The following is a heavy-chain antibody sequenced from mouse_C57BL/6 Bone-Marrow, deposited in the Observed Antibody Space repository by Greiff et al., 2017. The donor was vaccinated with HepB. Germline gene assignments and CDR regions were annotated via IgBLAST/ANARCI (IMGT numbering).Heavy chain of an antibody. CDR1: GFNIKNTY. CDR2: IDPANGNT. Sequence: EVKLVESVAELVRPGASVKLSCTASGFNIKNTYMHWVKQRPEQGLEWIGRIDPANGNTKYAPKFQGKATFTADTSSNTAYLQLSSLTSEDTAIYYCARGHYGSSAWFAYWGQGTLVTVSA. J-gene: IGHJ3*01. CDR3: ARGHYGSSAWFAY. D-gene: IGHD1-1*01. V-gene: IGHV14-3*01.